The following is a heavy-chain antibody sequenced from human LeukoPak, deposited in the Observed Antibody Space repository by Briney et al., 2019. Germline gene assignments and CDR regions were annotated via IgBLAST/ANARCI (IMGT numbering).Heavy chain of an antibody. D-gene: IGHD1-1*01. CDR2: ISAYNGHT. Sequence: ASVKVSCKASGYTFTSYGISWVRQAPGQGLKWMGWISAYNGHTNYAQKLQGRVTMTTDTSTTTAYMELRSLRSDDTAVYYCARDFGGFATAGNYYYYGMDVWGQGTTVTVSS. J-gene: IGHJ6*02. CDR1: GYTFTSYG. CDR3: ARDFGGFATAGNYYYYGMDV. V-gene: IGHV1-18*01.